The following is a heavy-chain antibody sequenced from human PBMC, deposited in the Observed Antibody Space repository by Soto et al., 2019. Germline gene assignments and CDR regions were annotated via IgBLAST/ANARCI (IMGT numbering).Heavy chain of an antibody. CDR3: ARVGGVAARTFAY. CDR1: GGSISSYY. J-gene: IGHJ4*02. CDR2: IYFSGST. V-gene: IGHV4-59*01. D-gene: IGHD6-6*01. Sequence: SSETLSLTCTVPGGSISSYYWSWFRQPPVKGLEWIGSIYFSGSTNYNPSLESRVTISLDASKTQFSLKLRSLTTADTAVYYCARVGGVAARTFAYWGQGTLVTVSS.